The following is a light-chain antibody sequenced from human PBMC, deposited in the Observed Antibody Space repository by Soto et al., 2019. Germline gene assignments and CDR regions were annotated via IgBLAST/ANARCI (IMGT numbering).Light chain of an antibody. J-gene: IGKJ1*01. CDR3: QQSYSTPRT. CDR2: AAS. CDR1: EKMTRY. Sequence: IRSPAALCASVEHSVTSTCQANEKMTRYLNWYQQKPGKAPKLLIYAASNLQSGVPSRFSGSGSGADFILTISSLQPEDSATYYCQQSYSTPRTFGQGTKVDIK. V-gene: IGKV1-39*01.